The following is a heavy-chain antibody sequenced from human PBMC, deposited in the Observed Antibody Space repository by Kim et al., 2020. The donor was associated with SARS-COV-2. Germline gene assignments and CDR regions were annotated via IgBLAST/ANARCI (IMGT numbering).Heavy chain of an antibody. CDR2: IYHSGST. CDR3: ARDPIAAAGTAFDY. CDR1: GYSISSGYY. J-gene: IGHJ4*02. V-gene: IGHV4-38-2*02. D-gene: IGHD6-13*01. Sequence: SETLSLTCTVSGYSISSGYYWGWIRQPPGKGLEWIGSIYHSGSTYYNPSLKSRVTISVHTSKNQFSLKLSSVTAADTAVYYCARDPIAAAGTAFDYWGQG.